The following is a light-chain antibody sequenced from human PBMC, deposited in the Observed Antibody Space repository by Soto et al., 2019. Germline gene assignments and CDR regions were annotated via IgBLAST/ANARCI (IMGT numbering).Light chain of an antibody. CDR2: AAS. CDR1: QNIRKY. Sequence: DIQMTRSPSSQSASVGDRVTITCRTSQNIRKYLNWYQHKPGKAPNVLIYAASSLQSGVPSRFSGSGSGTDFTLTISNVQPEDFATYYCHQSYIMPYTFGQGTKVYIK. CDR3: HQSYIMPYT. V-gene: IGKV1-39*01. J-gene: IGKJ2*01.